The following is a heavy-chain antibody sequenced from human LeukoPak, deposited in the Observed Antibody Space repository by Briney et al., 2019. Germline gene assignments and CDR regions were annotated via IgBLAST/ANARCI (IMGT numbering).Heavy chain of an antibody. CDR3: ARSFDYYSGGYYPYYFDY. Sequence: SETLSLTCAVYGGSFSGNYYWNWIRQPPGKGLEWIAEINHGGSTNHNPSLKNRVTISVDKSKNQFSLKLNSVTAADTAVYYCARSFDYYSGGYYPYYFDYWGQGTLVTVSS. D-gene: IGHD3-22*01. J-gene: IGHJ4*02. CDR2: INHGGST. V-gene: IGHV4-34*01. CDR1: GGSFSGNYY.